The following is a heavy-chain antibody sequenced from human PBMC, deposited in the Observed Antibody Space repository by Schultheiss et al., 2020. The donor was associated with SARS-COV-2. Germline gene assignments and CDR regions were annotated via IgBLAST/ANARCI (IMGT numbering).Heavy chain of an antibody. V-gene: IGHV4-34*01. J-gene: IGHJ4*02. Sequence: SETLSLTCAVYGGSFSGYYWSWIRQPPGKGLEWIGSIYHSGSTYYNPSLKSRVTISVDTSKNQFSLKLSSVTAADTAVYYCARERGVAADFDYWGQGTLVTVSS. CDR3: ARERGVAADFDY. CDR2: IYHSGST. D-gene: IGHD6-13*01. CDR1: GGSFSGYY.